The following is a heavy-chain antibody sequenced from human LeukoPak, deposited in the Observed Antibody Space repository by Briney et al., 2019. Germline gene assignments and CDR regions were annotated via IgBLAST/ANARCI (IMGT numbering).Heavy chain of an antibody. Sequence: SETLSLTXTVSGGSISSYYWSWIRQPPGKGLVGIGYIYYSGSTNYNPSLKSRITISVDTSKNQFSLKLSSVTAADTAVYYCARVGIAARPGYMDVWGKGTTVTVSS. CDR1: GGSISSYY. J-gene: IGHJ6*03. CDR2: IYYSGST. D-gene: IGHD6-6*01. V-gene: IGHV4-59*01. CDR3: ARVGIAARPGYMDV.